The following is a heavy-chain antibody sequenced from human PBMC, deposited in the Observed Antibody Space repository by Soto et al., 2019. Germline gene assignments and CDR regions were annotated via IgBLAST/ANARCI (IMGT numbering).Heavy chain of an antibody. D-gene: IGHD2-15*01. V-gene: IGHV1-3*01. CDR1: GYTFTSYA. CDR3: ARDGCSGGSCYPRPHNWFDP. Sequence: QVQLVQSGAEVKKPGASVKVSCKASGYTFTSYAMHWVRQAPGQRLEWMGWINAGNGNTKYSQKFQGRVTITRDTSASPAYMELSSLRSEDTAVYYCARDGCSGGSCYPRPHNWFDPWGQGTLVTVSS. CDR2: INAGNGNT. J-gene: IGHJ5*02.